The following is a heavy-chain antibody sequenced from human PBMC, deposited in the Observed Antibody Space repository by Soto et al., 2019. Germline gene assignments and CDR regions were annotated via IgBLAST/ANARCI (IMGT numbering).Heavy chain of an antibody. CDR3: ARDYDDSSGYYNWFDP. V-gene: IGHV1-2*04. CDR2: INPNSGGT. CDR1: GYTFTGYY. J-gene: IGHJ5*02. D-gene: IGHD3-22*01. Sequence: QVQLVQSGAEVKKPGASVKVSCKASGYTFTGYYMHWVRQAPGQGLEWMGWINPNSGGTNYAQKFQGWVTMTRDTSISTAYMELSRLRSDDTAVYYCARDYDDSSGYYNWFDPWGQGTLVTVSS.